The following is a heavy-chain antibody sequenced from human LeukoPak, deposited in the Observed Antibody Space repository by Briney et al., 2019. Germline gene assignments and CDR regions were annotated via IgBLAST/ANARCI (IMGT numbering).Heavy chain of an antibody. CDR1: GFTFDDYD. V-gene: IGHV3-43*02. Sequence: GGSLRLSCAASGFTFDDYDIHWVRQAPGKGLEWVSLISGDGGSTYYADSVKGRFTISRDNSKNSLYLQMNSLRTEDTALYYCAKARFGERSGGGFDYWGQGTLVTVSS. D-gene: IGHD3-10*01. J-gene: IGHJ4*02. CDR3: AKARFGERSGGGFDY. CDR2: ISGDGGST.